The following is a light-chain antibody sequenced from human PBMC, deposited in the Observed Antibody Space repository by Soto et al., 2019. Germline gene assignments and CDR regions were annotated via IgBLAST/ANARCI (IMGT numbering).Light chain of an antibody. CDR1: QSFRTK. Sequence: EIVMAQSPATLSVSPGEGAALSCRAIQSFRTKLAWYQQKAGQAPRLLIYGASTRATGVSDRFSGSGSGTEDTLTISSLKSEDFAVYYCQQNATWPSITVGQGTRLEIK. CDR3: QQNATWPSIT. J-gene: IGKJ5*01. V-gene: IGKV3-15*01. CDR2: GAS.